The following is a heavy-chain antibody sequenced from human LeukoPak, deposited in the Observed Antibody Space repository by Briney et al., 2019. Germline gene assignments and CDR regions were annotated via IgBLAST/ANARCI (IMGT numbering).Heavy chain of an antibody. V-gene: IGHV3-33*01. CDR2: IWYDGSNK. CDR1: GFTFSSYG. Sequence: GGSLRLSCAASGFTFSSYGMHWARQAPGKGLEWVAVIWYDGSNKYYADSVKGRFTISRDNSKNTLYLQMNSLRAEDTAVYYCARELSMVYALDYWGQGTLVTVSS. CDR3: ARELSMVYALDY. J-gene: IGHJ4*02. D-gene: IGHD2-8*01.